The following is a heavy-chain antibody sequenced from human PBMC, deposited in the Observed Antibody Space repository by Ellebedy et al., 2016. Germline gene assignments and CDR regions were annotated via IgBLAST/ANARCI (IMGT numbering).Heavy chain of an antibody. V-gene: IGHV3-48*02. CDR3: ARGRGPPDY. CDR1: GFPFSSYD. J-gene: IGHJ4*02. CDR2: SSSSSRTI. Sequence: GGSLRLSCAASGFPFSSYDMNWVRQAPGKGLEWISYSSSSSRTIYYADSVKGRFIISRDNAKNSLYLQMNSLRDEDTAVYFCARGRGPPDYWGQGTLVTVSS.